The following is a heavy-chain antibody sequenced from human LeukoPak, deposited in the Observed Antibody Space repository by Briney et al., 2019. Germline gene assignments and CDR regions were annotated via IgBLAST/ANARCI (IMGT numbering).Heavy chain of an antibody. CDR2: ISYGGSNK. V-gene: IGHV3-30*18. CDR1: GCTFSSYD. Sequence: GGTLSLSCAVSGCTFSSYDMHWVRQAPGKGLEWVADISYGGSNKYYTDPVRGLITISRDNSKHTLYLQMNSLRAEDTAVYYCEKGLSGYRSYPYAMDVWGHGTPVTVSS. CDR3: EKGLSGYRSYPYAMDV. D-gene: IGHD3-3*01. J-gene: IGHJ6*02.